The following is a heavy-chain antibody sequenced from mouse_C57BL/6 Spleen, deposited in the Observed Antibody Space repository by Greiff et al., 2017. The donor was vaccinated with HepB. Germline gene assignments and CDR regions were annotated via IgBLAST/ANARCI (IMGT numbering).Heavy chain of an antibody. CDR3: ARDGYERGYAMDY. V-gene: IGHV1-52*01. D-gene: IGHD2-2*01. CDR2: IDPSDSET. J-gene: IGHJ4*01. CDR1: GYTFTSYW. Sequence: QVQLKQPGAELVRPGSSVKLSCKASGYTFTSYWMHWVKQRPIQGLEWIGNIDPSDSETHYNQKFKDKATLTVDKSSSTAYMQLSSLTSEDSAVYYCARDGYERGYAMDYWGQGTSVTVSS.